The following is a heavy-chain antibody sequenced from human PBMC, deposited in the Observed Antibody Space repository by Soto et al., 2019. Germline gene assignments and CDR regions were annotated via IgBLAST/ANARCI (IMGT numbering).Heavy chain of an antibody. J-gene: IGHJ4*02. Sequence: SDTLSLTCTVSGVSISSSSYYWGWIRQPPGKGLEWIGSIYYSGSTYYNPSLKSRVTISVDTSKNQFSLKLSSVTAADTAVYYCAREWYYYDSSGYSPPGYWGQGTLVTVS. V-gene: IGHV4-39*02. CDR1: GVSISSSSYY. CDR3: AREWYYYDSSGYSPPGY. D-gene: IGHD3-22*01. CDR2: IYYSGST.